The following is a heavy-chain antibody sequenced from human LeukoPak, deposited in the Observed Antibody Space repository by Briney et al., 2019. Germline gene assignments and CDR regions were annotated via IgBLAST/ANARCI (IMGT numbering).Heavy chain of an antibody. CDR2: INPSGGST. V-gene: IGHV1-46*01. CDR3: ARDLYADYVWGSFDY. D-gene: IGHD3-16*01. Sequence: ASVKVSCKASGGTFSSYAISWVRQAPGQGLEWMGIINPSGGSTSYAQKFQGRVTMTRDTSTSTVYMELSSLRSEDTAVYYCARDLYADYVWGSFDYWGQGTLVTVSS. CDR1: GGTFSSYA. J-gene: IGHJ4*02.